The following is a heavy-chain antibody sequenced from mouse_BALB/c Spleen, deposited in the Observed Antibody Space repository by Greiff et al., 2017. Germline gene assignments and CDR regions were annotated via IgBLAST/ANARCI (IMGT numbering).Heavy chain of an antibody. D-gene: IGHD4-1*01. Sequence: VQLQQSGAELVRPGTSVKVSCKASGYAFTNYLIEWVKQRPGQGLEWIGVINPGSGGTTYNEKFKGKATLTADKSSSTAYMQLSSLTSDDSAVYCCAITGTGAGFAYWGQGTLVTVSA. CDR3: AITGTGAGFAY. CDR1: GYAFTNYL. V-gene: IGHV1-54*01. CDR2: INPGSGGT. J-gene: IGHJ3*01.